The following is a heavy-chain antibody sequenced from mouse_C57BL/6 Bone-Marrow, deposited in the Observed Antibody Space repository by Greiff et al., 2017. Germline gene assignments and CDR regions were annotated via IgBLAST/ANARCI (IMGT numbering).Heavy chain of an antibody. CDR1: GYTFTSYW. Sequence: QVQLQQSGAELVKPGASVKMPCKASGYTFTSYWITWVKQRPGQGLEWIGDIYPGSGSTNYNEKFKSKATLTVDTSSSTAYMQLSSLTSEDSAVYYCARRLGSYWYFDVWGTGTTVTVSS. J-gene: IGHJ1*03. V-gene: IGHV1-55*01. CDR2: IYPGSGST. D-gene: IGHD4-1*01. CDR3: ARRLGSYWYFDV.